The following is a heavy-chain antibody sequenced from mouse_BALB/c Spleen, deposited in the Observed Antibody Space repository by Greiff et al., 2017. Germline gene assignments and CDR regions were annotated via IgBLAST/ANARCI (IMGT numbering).Heavy chain of an antibody. D-gene: IGHD3-1*01. V-gene: IGHV1-14*01. Sequence: VQLKESGPELVKPGASVKMSCKASGYTFTSYVMHWVKQKPGQGLEWIGYINPYNDGTKYNEKFKGKATLTSAKSSSPAYMELSSLTSEDSAVYYCARKAARATGFAYWGQGTLVTVSA. CDR2: INPYNDGT. J-gene: IGHJ3*01. CDR1: GYTFTSYV. CDR3: ARKAARATGFAY.